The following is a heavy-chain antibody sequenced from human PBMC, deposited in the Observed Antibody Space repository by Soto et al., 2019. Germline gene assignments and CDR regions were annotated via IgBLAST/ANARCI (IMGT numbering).Heavy chain of an antibody. CDR2: IGTGGDT. V-gene: IGHV3-13*01. CDR3: VRETGFTTTSDAFNI. D-gene: IGHD1-1*01. J-gene: IGHJ3*02. CDR1: GFTFSGSA. Sequence: EVQLVESGGGLVQPGGSLRLSCAASGFTFSGSAMNWVRHTRGKGLAWVSGIGTGGDTYYADSVRGRFTISREDAKGSLYLQMNSLRVDDTAVYYCVRETGFTTTSDAFNIWGQGTMVTVSS.